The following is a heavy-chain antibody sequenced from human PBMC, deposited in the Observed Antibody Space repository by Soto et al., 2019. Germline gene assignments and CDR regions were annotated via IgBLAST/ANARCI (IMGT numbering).Heavy chain of an antibody. CDR2: IGGEAVST. J-gene: IGHJ3*02. CDR3: AKDSFSHNGIYDPFDI. D-gene: IGHD3-3*02. V-gene: IGHV3-23*01. Sequence: EVQLLESGGGLVQPGGSLRLSCAASGFIFSNYAMSWVRQGPGKGLEWVSVIGGEAVSTNCADSVKGRCTVSRDNSKNTVYLQLKSLRDDNTAIYYWAKDSFSHNGIYDPFDIWGQGTMVTVSS. CDR1: GFIFSNYA.